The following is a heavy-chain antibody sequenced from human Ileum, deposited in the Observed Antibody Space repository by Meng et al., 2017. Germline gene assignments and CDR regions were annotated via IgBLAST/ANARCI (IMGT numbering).Heavy chain of an antibody. J-gene: IGHJ4*02. CDR2: TYYRSKWYS. CDR3: ASGSGSLDY. D-gene: IGHD3-3*01. Sequence: QVQRPRPGHGLVRPPYPPSLTCACSGGSFSSNIAAWNWIRPSPLRGLEWLGRTYYRSKWYSEYAVSVKSRISITPDTSKNQFSLQMNSVTPEDTAVYYCASGSGSLDYWGPGTLVTVSS. V-gene: IGHV6-1*01. CDR1: GGSFSSNIAA.